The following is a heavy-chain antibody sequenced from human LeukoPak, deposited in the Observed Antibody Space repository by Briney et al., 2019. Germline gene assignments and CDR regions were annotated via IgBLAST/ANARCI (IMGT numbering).Heavy chain of an antibody. D-gene: IGHD6-19*01. V-gene: IGHV3-53*01. Sequence: GGSLRLSCAASGFTFSSYSMNWVRQAPGKGLEWVSVIYSGGSTYYADSVKGRFTISRDNSKNTLYLQMNSLRAEDTAVYYCARDLYSSGWYVWFDPWGQGTLVTVSS. CDR1: GFTFSSYS. J-gene: IGHJ5*02. CDR3: ARDLYSSGWYVWFDP. CDR2: IYSGGST.